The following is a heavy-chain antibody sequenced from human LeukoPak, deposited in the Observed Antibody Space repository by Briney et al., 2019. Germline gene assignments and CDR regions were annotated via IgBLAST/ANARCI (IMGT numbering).Heavy chain of an antibody. CDR1: GFTFSSYW. V-gene: IGHV3-7*01. D-gene: IGHD6-19*01. J-gene: IGHJ4*02. Sequence: GGSLRLSCAASGFTFSSYWMSWVRQAPGKGLEWVANIKQDGSEKYYVDSVKGRFTISRDNAKKSLYLQMSSLRDEDTAVYYCAKSSGWYPLFCDYWGQGTLVTVSS. CDR3: AKSSGWYPLFCDY. CDR2: IKQDGSEK.